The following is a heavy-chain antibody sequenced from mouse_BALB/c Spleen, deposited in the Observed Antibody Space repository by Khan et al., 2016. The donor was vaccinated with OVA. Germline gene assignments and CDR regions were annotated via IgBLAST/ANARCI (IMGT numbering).Heavy chain of an antibody. CDR2: IWGDGST. D-gene: IGHD2-1*01. CDR1: GFSLTGYG. J-gene: IGHJ4*01. Sequence: VELVESGPGLVAPSQSLSITCTVSGFSLTGYGVNWVRQPPGKGLEWLGMIWGDGSTDYNSALKSRLSISKDNSKSQVFLKMHSLQTDDTARYYCARADYGNYREAMDYWGQGTSVTVSS. CDR3: ARADYGNYREAMDY. V-gene: IGHV2-6-7*01.